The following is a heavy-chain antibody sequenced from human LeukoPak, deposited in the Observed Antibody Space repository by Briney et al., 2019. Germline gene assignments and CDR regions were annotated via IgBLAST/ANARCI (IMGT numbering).Heavy chain of an antibody. CDR2: DGHT. CDR3: ATYYVGVGGRGH. V-gene: IGHV4-61*01. J-gene: IGHJ4*02. CDR1: GGSVSSGYFH. D-gene: IGHD3-10*02. Sequence: SETLPLTCTVSGGSVSSGYFHWSWIRQAPGKGLEWIGHDGHTNYNPSLRSRVTISIDTSSNQFSLRLNSVTAADTGVYYCATYYVGVGGRGHWGRGPLVTVSS.